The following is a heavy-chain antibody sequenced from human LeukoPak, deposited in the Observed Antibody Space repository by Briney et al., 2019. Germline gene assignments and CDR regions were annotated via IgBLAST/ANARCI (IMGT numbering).Heavy chain of an antibody. J-gene: IGHJ6*03. CDR3: ARHRYYYRSGSYYGAPYYMDV. Sequence: SETLCLTCTVSGGSISSSSYYWGWIRQPPGKGLEWIGRIYYSGSTYYNPSLKSRVTISVDTSKNQFSLKLSSVTAADTAVYYCARHRYYYRSGSYYGAPYYMDVWGKGTTVTISS. CDR2: IYYSGST. V-gene: IGHV4-39*01. D-gene: IGHD3-10*01. CDR1: GGSISSSSYY.